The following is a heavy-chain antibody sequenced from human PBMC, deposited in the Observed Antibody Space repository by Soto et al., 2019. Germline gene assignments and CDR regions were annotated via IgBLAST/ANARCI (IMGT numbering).Heavy chain of an antibody. CDR3: ARDTGDGTFDF. Sequence: ALVKVYCKSSGYSFSVYAMRWLLQAPGQRLEWMGWINAGYGNTKSSQKFQDRVTISRDTSAGTAYMELTSLRSEDTAVYYCARDTGDGTFDFWGQGTLVTVSS. CDR2: INAGYGNT. V-gene: IGHV1-3*01. J-gene: IGHJ4*02. CDR1: GYSFSVYA. D-gene: IGHD7-27*01.